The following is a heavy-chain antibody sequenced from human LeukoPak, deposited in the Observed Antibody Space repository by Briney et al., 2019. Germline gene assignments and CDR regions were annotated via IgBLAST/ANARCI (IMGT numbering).Heavy chain of an antibody. CDR1: GGSISSGGYY. CDR2: IYYSGST. D-gene: IGHD2-2*01. Sequence: PSETLSLTCTFSGGSISSGGYYWSWIRQHPGEGLEWIGYIYYSGSTYYNPSLKSRVTISVDTSKNQFSLKLSSVTAADTAVYYCARAGGYCSSTSCYEVGWFDPWGQGTLVTVSS. J-gene: IGHJ5*02. CDR3: ARAGGYCSSTSCYEVGWFDP. V-gene: IGHV4-31*03.